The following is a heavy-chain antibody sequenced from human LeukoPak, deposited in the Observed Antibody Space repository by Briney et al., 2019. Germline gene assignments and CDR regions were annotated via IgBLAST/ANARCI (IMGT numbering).Heavy chain of an antibody. J-gene: IGHJ5*02. CDR1: GFTFTNYW. CDR2: INGDGSKK. V-gene: IGHV3-7*01. CDR3: ASSSYSCSSS. Sequence: GGSLRLSCAASGFTFTNYWMIWVRQAPGKGLEWVANINGDGSKKYYVGSVEGRFTISRDNAKNSVFLQMNSLRADDTAMYYCASSSYSCSSSWGQGTPVTVYS. D-gene: IGHD3-10*01.